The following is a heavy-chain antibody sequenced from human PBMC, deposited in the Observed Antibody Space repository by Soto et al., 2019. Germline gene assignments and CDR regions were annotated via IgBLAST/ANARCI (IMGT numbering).Heavy chain of an antibody. CDR2: VHHSGTT. J-gene: IGHJ4*02. CDR3: ARGVSYRWVY. Sequence: KTSETLSLTCGVSGGSVNTDYWWSWVRQPPGKGLEWIGEVHHSGTTNYIQSLTSRVTMSVDKSANQVSLELTSVAAADTAVYYCARGVSYRWVYWGQGILVTVSS. D-gene: IGHD3-16*02. CDR1: GGSVNTDYW. V-gene: IGHV4-4*02.